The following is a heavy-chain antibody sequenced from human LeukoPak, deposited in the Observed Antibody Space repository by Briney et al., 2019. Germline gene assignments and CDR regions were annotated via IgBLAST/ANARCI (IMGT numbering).Heavy chain of an antibody. D-gene: IGHD3-10*01. Sequence: AGGSLRLSCAASGFTFSSYAMHWVRQAPGKGLEWVAVISYDGSNKYYADSVKGRFTISRDNSKNTLYLQMNSLRAEDTAVYYCAKELYYYGSGSYGDWGQGTLVTVSS. CDR1: GFTFSSYA. J-gene: IGHJ4*02. V-gene: IGHV3-30*04. CDR2: ISYDGSNK. CDR3: AKELYYYGSGSYGD.